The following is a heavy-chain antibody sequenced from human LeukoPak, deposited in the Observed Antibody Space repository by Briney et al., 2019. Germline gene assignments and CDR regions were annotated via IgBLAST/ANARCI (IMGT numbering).Heavy chain of an antibody. CDR3: AREDYDFWSGYYYGMDV. CDR2: IYYSGST. CDR1: GVSISSYY. Sequence: SETLSLTCTVSGVSISSYYWSWIRQPPGKGLEWIGYIYYSGSTNYNPSLKSRVTISVDTSKNQFSLKLSSVTAADTAVYYCAREDYDFWSGYYYGMDVWGQGTTVTVSS. V-gene: IGHV4-59*01. D-gene: IGHD3-3*01. J-gene: IGHJ6*02.